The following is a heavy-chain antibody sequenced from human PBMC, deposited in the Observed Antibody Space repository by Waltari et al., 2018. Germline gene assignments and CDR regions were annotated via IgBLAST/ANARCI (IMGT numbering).Heavy chain of an antibody. CDR2: IIPRFGTA. V-gene: IGHV1-69*08. J-gene: IGHJ4*02. D-gene: IGHD2-21*01. Sequence: QVQLVQSGAEVKKPGSSVKVSCKASGGTFSSYAISWVRQAPGQGLEWMGRIIPRFGTANYAQRFHGRVTITADKSTSTAYMELSSLRSEDTAVYYCARGDSPGVLDYWGQGTLVTVSS. CDR3: ARGDSPGVLDY. CDR1: GGTFSSYA.